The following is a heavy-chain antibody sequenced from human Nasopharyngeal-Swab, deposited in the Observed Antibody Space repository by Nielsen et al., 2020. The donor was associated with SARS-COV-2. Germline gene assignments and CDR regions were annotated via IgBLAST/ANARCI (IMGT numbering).Heavy chain of an antibody. CDR2: IYYSGST. CDR3: ARGVITSKVNWFDL. V-gene: IGHV4-61*01. CDR1: GGSVSSGSYY. Sequence: SETLSLTCTVSGGSVSSGSYYWSWIRQPPGKGLEWIGYIYYSGSTNYNPSLKSRVTISVDTSKNQFSLKLSSVTAADTAVYYCARGVITSKVNWFDLWGQGTLVTVSS. D-gene: IGHD4-23*01. J-gene: IGHJ5*02.